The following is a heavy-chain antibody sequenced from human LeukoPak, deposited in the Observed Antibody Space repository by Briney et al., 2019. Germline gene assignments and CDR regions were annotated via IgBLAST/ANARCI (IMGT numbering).Heavy chain of an antibody. Sequence: PGGSLRLSCAASGFTLSSYAMSWVRQPPGKGLEWVSAISGSGGSTCYADSVKGRFTISRDNSRNTLYLPMNSLRAEDTAVYYCAKDSGGYSAYIDYWGQGSLLTVSS. J-gene: IGHJ4*02. CDR2: ISGSGGST. D-gene: IGHD1-26*01. V-gene: IGHV3-23*01. CDR1: GFTLSSYA. CDR3: AKDSGGYSAYIDY.